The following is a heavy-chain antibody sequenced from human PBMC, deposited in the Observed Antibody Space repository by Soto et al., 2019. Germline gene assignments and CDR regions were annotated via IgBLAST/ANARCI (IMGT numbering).Heavy chain of an antibody. CDR2: ISSSSSTI. D-gene: IGHD5-12*01. Sequence: EVPLVESGGGLVQPGGSLRLSCAASGFTFSSYSMNWVRQAPGKGLEWVSYISSSSSTIYYADSVKGRFTISRDNAKNSLYLQMSSLRAEDTAVYYCASQSSEWLLFASWGQGTLVTVSS. J-gene: IGHJ4*02. V-gene: IGHV3-48*01. CDR1: GFTFSSYS. CDR3: ASQSSEWLLFAS.